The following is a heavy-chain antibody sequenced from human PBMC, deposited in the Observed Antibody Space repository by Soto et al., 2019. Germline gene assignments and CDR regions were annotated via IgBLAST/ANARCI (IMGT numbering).Heavy chain of an antibody. CDR1: GYTFTSYY. CDR2: INPSGGST. CDR3: ARARRDGYNHDAFDI. Sequence: QVQLVQSGAEVKKPGASVKVSCKASGYTFTSYYMHWVRQAPGQGLEWMGIINPSGGSTSYAQKFRGRVTMTRDTSTRTVYMELSSLRSEDTAVYYCARARRDGYNHDAFDIWGQGTMVTVSS. V-gene: IGHV1-46*01. D-gene: IGHD5-12*01. J-gene: IGHJ3*02.